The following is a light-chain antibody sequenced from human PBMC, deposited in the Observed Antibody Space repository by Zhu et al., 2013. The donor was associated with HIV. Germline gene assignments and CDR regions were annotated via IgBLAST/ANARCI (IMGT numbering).Light chain of an antibody. J-gene: IGLJ3*02. V-gene: IGLV3-21*01. CDR3: QVLDTTSGHPL. CDR2: DDT. Sequence: SYELTQPPSVSVAPGQTARITCGGNNIESRRVHWYQQKPGQAPVLVMYDDTERPSGIPERFSGLNSGNTATLTINRVVAGDEADYSCQVLDTTSGHPLFGGGTKLTVL. CDR1: NIESRR.